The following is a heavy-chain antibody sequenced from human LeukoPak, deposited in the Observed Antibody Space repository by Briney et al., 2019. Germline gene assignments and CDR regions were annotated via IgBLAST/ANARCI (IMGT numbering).Heavy chain of an antibody. J-gene: IGHJ3*02. V-gene: IGHV3-20*04. Sequence: PGGSLRLSCAASGFTFSSYGMHWVRQAPGKGLEWVAGINWNGGSTGYADSVKGRFTISRDNAKNSLYLQMNSLRAEDTALYYCARSLMITFGGVIPNAFDIWGQGTMVTVSS. D-gene: IGHD3-16*02. CDR1: GFTFSSYG. CDR2: INWNGGST. CDR3: ARSLMITFGGVIPNAFDI.